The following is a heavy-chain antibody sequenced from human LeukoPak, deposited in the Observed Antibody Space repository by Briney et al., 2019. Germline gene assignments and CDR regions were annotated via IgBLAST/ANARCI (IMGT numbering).Heavy chain of an antibody. Sequence: HTGGSLRLSCAASGFTFSSYGMHWVRQAPGKGLEWVAVIWYDGSNKNYADSVKGRFTISRDNSKNTLYLQMNSLRAEDTAVYYCARGGRTTWHGMDVWGQGTTVTVSS. J-gene: IGHJ6*02. CDR1: GFTFSSYG. CDR2: IWYDGSNK. CDR3: ARGGRTTWHGMDV. D-gene: IGHD4-17*01. V-gene: IGHV3-33*01.